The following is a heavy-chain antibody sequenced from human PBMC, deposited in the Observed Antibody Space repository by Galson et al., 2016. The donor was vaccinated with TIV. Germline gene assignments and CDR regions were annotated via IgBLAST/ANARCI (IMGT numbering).Heavy chain of an antibody. D-gene: IGHD4-17*01. Sequence: SVKVSCKASGGTFSSYVISWVRQAPGQGLEWMGRFTPILGMSNYAQKFQGRVTITADESTSTAYMELNSLRSEDTAVYYCASSTTATTNYYYMDVWGKGTTVIVSS. CDR1: GGTFSSYV. CDR2: FTPILGMS. J-gene: IGHJ6*03. V-gene: IGHV1-69*04. CDR3: ASSTTATTNYYYMDV.